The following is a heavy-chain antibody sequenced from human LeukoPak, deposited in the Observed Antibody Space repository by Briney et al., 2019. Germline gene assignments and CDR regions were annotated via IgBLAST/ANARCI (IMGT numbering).Heavy chain of an antibody. CDR1: GFTFSSYG. CDR3: AKGMSYHRSHDY. V-gene: IGHV3-30*18. Sequence: GGSLRLSCAASGFTFSSYGMHWVRQAPGKGLEWVAVISYDGSNKYYADSVKGRFTISRDNSKNTLYLQMNSLRAEDTAVYYCAKGMSYHRSHDYWGQGTLVTVSS. CDR2: ISYDGSNK. D-gene: IGHD3-10*01. J-gene: IGHJ4*02.